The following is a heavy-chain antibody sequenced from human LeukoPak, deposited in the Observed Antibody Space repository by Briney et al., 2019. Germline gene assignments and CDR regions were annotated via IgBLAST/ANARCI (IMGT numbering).Heavy chain of an antibody. CDR2: INHSGST. CDR3: ARKGVIHYYGSGSYVY. CDR1: GFTFSDYY. Sequence: LRLSCSASGFTFSDYYMSWIRQPPGKGLEWIGEINHSGSTNYNPSLKSRVTISVDTSKNQFSLKLSSVTAADTAVYYCARKGVIHYYGSGSYVYWGQGTLVTVSS. D-gene: IGHD3-10*01. V-gene: IGHV4-34*01. J-gene: IGHJ4*02.